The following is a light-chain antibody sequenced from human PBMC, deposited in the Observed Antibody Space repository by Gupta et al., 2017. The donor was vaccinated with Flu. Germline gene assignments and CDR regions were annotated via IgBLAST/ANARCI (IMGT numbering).Light chain of an antibody. J-gene: IGKJ3*01. CDR3: QQSYNNPFFT. V-gene: IGKV1-39*01. CDR2: AAS. Sequence: DIQLTQSPSSLSASVGDSVTITCRTSQSIGIYLTWYQHKPGKAPKLLIYAASTLQTGVPSRLSSSGCGTDFTIIISSRQPEDFAAYYCQQSYNNPFFTFGHGTKVDVE. CDR1: QSIGIY.